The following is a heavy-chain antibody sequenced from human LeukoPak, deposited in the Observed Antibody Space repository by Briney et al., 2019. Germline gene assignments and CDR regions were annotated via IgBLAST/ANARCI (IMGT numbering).Heavy chain of an antibody. J-gene: IGHJ4*02. V-gene: IGHV3-7*01. CDR1: GFTFSTYW. CDR3: ARVHHSSSWGTDDC. CDR2: IKEDGSEK. D-gene: IGHD6-13*01. Sequence: SGGSLRLSCAAYGFTFSTYWMTWVRQAPGKGLERVANIKEDGSEKYYVDSVRGRFTISRDNAKNSLYLHMNSLRAEDTAVYYCARVHHSSSWGTDDCWGQGTLVTVSS.